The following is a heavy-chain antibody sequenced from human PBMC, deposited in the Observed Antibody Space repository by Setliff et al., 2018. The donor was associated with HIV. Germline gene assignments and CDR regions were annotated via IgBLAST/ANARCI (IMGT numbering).Heavy chain of an antibody. D-gene: IGHD6-13*01. Sequence: GGSLRLSCAASGFTFSSYEMNWIRQAPGKGLEWVSYISSTYYADSVKGRFTISRDNSKNTLYLQMNSLRAEDTAVYYCAKAPLDSSSWYAYYFDYWGQGTLVTVSS. CDR1: GFTFSSYE. J-gene: IGHJ4*02. CDR3: AKAPLDSSSWYAYYFDY. CDR2: ISST. V-gene: IGHV3-23*01.